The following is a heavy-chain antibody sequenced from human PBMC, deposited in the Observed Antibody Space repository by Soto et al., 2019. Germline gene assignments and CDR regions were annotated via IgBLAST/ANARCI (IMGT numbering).Heavy chain of an antibody. CDR2: INHNSCST. CDR1: GYTFTGYY. CDR3: ARDLIAVDATGAFDI. Sequence: ASVKASSKASGYTFTGYYIHWVRQAPGQELEWMGWINHNSCSTNYEQKFQGWVTMTRDTSISTAYMELSRLRSDDTAVYYCARDLIAVDATGAFDIWGQGTMVNVSS. J-gene: IGHJ3*02. V-gene: IGHV1-2*04. D-gene: IGHD6-19*01.